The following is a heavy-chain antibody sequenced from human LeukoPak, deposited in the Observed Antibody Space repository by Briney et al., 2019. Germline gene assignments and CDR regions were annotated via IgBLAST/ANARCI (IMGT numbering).Heavy chain of an antibody. V-gene: IGHV4-34*01. D-gene: IGHD6-19*01. CDR1: GGSFSGYY. Sequence: SETLSLTCAVYGGSFSGYYWSWIRQPPGKGLEWIGEINRSGSTNYNPSLKSRVTISVDTSKNQFSLKLSSVTAADTAVYYCAREYSSGFGDYYYYYMDVWGKGTTVTVSS. CDR3: AREYSSGFGDYYYYYMDV. J-gene: IGHJ6*03. CDR2: INRSGST.